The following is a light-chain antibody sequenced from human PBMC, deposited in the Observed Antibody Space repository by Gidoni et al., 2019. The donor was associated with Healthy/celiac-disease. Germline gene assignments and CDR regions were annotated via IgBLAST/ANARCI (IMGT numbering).Light chain of an antibody. Sequence: QAVLTQPSSLSASPGASASLTCTLRSGINVGTYRIYWYQQKPGSPPQYLLRYKSDSDKQQGSGVPSRFSGSKDDSANAGILLISGRQSEDEADYYCRIWHSSEGVFGGGTKLTVL. J-gene: IGLJ3*02. V-gene: IGLV5-45*03. CDR1: SGINVGTYR. CDR2: YKSDSDK. CDR3: RIWHSSEGV.